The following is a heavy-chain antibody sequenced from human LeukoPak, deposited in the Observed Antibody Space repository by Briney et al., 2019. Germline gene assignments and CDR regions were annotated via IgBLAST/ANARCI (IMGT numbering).Heavy chain of an antibody. J-gene: IGHJ3*02. CDR1: GFTFSSYA. CDR2: IKQDGSDK. CDR3: AREGDAFDI. Sequence: GGSLRLSCAASGFTFSSYAMSWVRQAPGKGLEWVANIKQDGSDKYYVDSVRGRFTISRDNAKNSVYLQMNSLRVEDTAVYYCAREGDAFDIWGQGTMVTVSS. V-gene: IGHV3-7*01.